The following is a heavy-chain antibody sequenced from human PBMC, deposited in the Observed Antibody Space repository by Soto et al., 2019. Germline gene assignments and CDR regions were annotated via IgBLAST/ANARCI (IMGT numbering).Heavy chain of an antibody. CDR3: ARGSGRYYDFWSGSPTKFDY. D-gene: IGHD3-3*01. J-gene: IGHJ4*02. V-gene: IGHV4-59*01. Sequence: SETLSLTCTVSGGSISSYYWSWIRQPPGKGLEWIGYIYYSGSTNYNPSLKSRVTISVDTSKNRFSLKLSSVTAADTAVYYCARGSGRYYDFWSGSPTKFDYWGQGTLVTVSS. CDR2: IYYSGST. CDR1: GGSISSYY.